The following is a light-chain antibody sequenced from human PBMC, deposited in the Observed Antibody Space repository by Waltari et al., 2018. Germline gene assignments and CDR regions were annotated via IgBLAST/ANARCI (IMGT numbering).Light chain of an antibody. Sequence: DIVMTQSPDSLAVSLGERATIHCKSSQSILYSSNNKNYLAWYQQKPGQPPKLLIYWASTRESGVPDRFSGSGSGTDFTLTISSLQAEDVAVYYCQQYYNTRWTFGHGTKVEIK. V-gene: IGKV4-1*01. CDR2: WAS. CDR1: QSILYSSNNKNY. J-gene: IGKJ1*01. CDR3: QQYYNTRWT.